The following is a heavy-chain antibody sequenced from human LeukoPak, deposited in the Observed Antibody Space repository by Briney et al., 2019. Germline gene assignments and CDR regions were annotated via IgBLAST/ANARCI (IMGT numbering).Heavy chain of an antibody. Sequence: GGSLRLSCAASGFTFSNAWMSWVRQAPGKGLEWVGRIKSKTDGGTTDYAAPVKGRLTISRDDSKNTLYLQMNSLKTEDTAVYYCTTRSRIAARVDYWGQGTLVTVSS. CDR2: IKSKTDGGTT. CDR3: TTRSRIAARVDY. V-gene: IGHV3-15*01. J-gene: IGHJ4*02. CDR1: GFTFSNAW. D-gene: IGHD6-6*01.